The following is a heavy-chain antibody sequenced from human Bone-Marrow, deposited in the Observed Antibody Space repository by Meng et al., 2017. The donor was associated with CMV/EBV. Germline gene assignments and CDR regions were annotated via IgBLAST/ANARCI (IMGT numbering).Heavy chain of an antibody. CDR3: ARERFLVPAASSDYYYYGKDV. CDR1: GYTFTGYY. CDR2: IDPNGGGT. J-gene: IGHJ6*02. Sequence: ASVKVSCKASGYTFTGYYIHWVRQAPGQGLEWMGWIDPNGGGTNYAQKFQDRVTMTSDTSIRTAYMELSRLRSEDTALYYCARERFLVPAASSDYYYYGKDVWGQGTTVTVSS. V-gene: IGHV1-2*02. D-gene: IGHD2-2*01.